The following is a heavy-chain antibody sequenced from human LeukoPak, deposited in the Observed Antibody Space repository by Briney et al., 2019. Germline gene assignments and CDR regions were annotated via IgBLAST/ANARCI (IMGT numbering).Heavy chain of an antibody. CDR3: ARGYSFGPYGMDV. CDR1: GFPFSSYA. CDR2: ISDGGGRT. D-gene: IGHD2-15*01. J-gene: IGHJ6*02. V-gene: IGHV3-64D*09. Sequence: LSGGSLRLSFSASGFPFSSYAMHWVRQAPGKGLKYVSAISDGGGRTYYADSVKGRFTISRDNSKNTLYLQMSSLRAEDTAVYFCARGYSFGPYGMDVWGQGTTVTVSS.